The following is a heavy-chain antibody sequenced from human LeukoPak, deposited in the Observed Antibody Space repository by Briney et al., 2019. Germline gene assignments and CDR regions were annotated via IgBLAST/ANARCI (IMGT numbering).Heavy chain of an antibody. V-gene: IGHV1-2*04. CDR3: AKDAENGSGWFDP. J-gene: IGHJ5*02. Sequence: ASVKVSCKTSGYTFTDYYIHWVRPAPGQGPEWMGWINPNGGGTNNAQKFQGWVTMTMHTSITTVYMELNRLKSDDTAVYYCAKDAENGSGWFDPWGQGTLVTVSS. CDR2: INPNGGGT. D-gene: IGHD5-24*01. CDR1: GYTFTDYY.